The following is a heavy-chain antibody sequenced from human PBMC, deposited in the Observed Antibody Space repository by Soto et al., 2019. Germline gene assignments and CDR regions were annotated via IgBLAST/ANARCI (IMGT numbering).Heavy chain of an antibody. CDR3: ARARVEVPAHPRLDAFDL. CDR2: LYRGGVA. J-gene: IGHJ3*01. V-gene: IGHV3-53*01. D-gene: IGHD2-2*01. Sequence: ESGGGLIQPGGSLRLACVASGFTVRDNFMIWVRQAPGRGLEWVSALYRGGVAYYADAVKGRFIVSRDHPENTLYLQMTSLRADDSAIYYCARARVEVPAHPRLDAFDLWGQGTVVTVS. CDR1: GFTVRDNF.